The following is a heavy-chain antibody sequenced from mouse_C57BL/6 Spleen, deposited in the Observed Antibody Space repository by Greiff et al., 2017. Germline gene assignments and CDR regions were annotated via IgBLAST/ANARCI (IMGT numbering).Heavy chain of an antibody. CDR3: ARRDVGYFDY. J-gene: IGHJ2*01. CDR2: IDPSDSYT. CDR1: GYTFTSYW. D-gene: IGHD3-3*01. Sequence: QVQLKQPGAELVMPGASVKLSCKASGYTFTSYWMHWVKQRPGQGLEWIGEIDPSDSYTNYNQKFKGKSTLTVDKSSSTAYMQLSSLTSEDSAVYYCARRDVGYFDYWGQGTTLTVSS. V-gene: IGHV1-69*01.